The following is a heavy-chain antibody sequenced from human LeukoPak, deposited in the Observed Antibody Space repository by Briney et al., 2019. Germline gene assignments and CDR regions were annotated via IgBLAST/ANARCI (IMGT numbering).Heavy chain of an antibody. D-gene: IGHD6-13*01. CDR2: ISYDGSNK. CDR3: AKGGDIAAAGGLFDY. Sequence: PGGSLRLSCAASGFTFSSYGMHWVRQAPGKGLEWVAVISYDGSNKYYADSVKGRFTISRDNAKDSLYLQMNSLRAEDTALYYCAKGGDIAAAGGLFDYWGQGTLVTVSS. V-gene: IGHV3-30*18. CDR1: GFTFSSYG. J-gene: IGHJ4*02.